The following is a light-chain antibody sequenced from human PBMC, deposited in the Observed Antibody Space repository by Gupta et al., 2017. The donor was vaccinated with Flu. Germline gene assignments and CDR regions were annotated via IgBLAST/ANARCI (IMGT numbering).Light chain of an antibody. V-gene: IGKV3D-20*02. Sequence: TLSLCPVERATTCCSAAQRGVSSYLAWYQQKPGQAPRLLIYDASSRATGIPDRFSGSGSGTDFTLTISSREPEDFAVYYCQHEISCPFTFGRGTNVEIK. CDR1: QRGVSSY. J-gene: IGKJ4*01. CDR2: DAS. CDR3: QHEISCPFT.